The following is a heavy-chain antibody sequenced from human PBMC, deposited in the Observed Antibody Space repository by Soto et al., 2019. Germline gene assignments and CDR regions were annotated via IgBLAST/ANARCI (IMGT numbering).Heavy chain of an antibody. CDR1: GYTFTSYD. CDR3: ARDGRFGELLSRRAFDI. CDR2: MNPNSGNT. Sequence: ASVKVSCKASGYTFTSYDINWVRQATGQGLEWMGWMNPNSGNTGYAQKFQGRVTMTTDTSTSTAYMELRSLRSDDTAVYYCARDGRFGELLSRRAFDIWDQGTMVTVSS. D-gene: IGHD3-10*01. J-gene: IGHJ3*02. V-gene: IGHV1-8*01.